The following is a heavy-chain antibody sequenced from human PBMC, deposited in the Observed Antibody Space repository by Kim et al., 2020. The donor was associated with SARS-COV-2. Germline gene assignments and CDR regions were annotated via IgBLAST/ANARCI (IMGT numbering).Heavy chain of an antibody. D-gene: IGHD6-19*01. V-gene: IGHV3-15*01. CDR2: INSKIDCETT. Sequence: GGSLRLSCAVSGFTFTNVRMSWVRQTPGKGLEWVGRINSKIDCETTDYAASVKGRVSISRDEAKNTLYLQMTSLKIEDTAVYYCTTHRVVAGLFDYWGQGTLITVSS. CDR3: TTHRVVAGLFDY. J-gene: IGHJ4*02. CDR1: GFTFTNVR.